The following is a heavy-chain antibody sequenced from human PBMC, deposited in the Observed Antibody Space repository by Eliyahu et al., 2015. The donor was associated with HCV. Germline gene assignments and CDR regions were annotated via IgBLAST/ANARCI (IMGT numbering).Heavy chain of an antibody. CDR1: GGSISSSAYY. V-gene: IGHV4-31*03. CDR2: IYYTGRT. D-gene: IGHD2/OR15-2a*01. J-gene: IGHJ4*02. CDR3: ARFGFPGNMDDHK. Sequence: QVQLQESGPGLVRPSQTLSLTCTVSGGSISSSAYYWSWVRQHPGKGLEWIGYIYYTGRTYYTPSLKSRVTISVDTSNEYFSLKLSSVTAADTAVYYCARFGFPGNMDDHKWGPGTLVTVSS.